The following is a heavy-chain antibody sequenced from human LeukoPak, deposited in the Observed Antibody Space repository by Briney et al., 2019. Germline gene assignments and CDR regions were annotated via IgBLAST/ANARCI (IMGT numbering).Heavy chain of an antibody. Sequence: GGSLRLSCAASGFTFSSYWMHWVRQAPGKGLVWVSRINSDGSSASYADSVKGRFTISRDNSKNTLYLQMNSLRAEDTAVYYCARGGPAAGRFDYWGQGTLVTVSS. V-gene: IGHV3-74*01. J-gene: IGHJ4*02. CDR3: ARGGPAAGRFDY. CDR2: INSDGSSA. D-gene: IGHD6-13*01. CDR1: GFTFSSYW.